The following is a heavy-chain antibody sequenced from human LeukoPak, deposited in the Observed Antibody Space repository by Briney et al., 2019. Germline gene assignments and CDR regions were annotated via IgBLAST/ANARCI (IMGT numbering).Heavy chain of an antibody. Sequence: GRSLRLSCAASGFTFSSYAMHWVRQAPGKGLKWVAVISYDGSNKYYADSVKGRFTISRDNSKDTLYLQMNSLRAEDTAVYYCARAPEVPAALPNWFDPWGQGTLVTVSS. CDR2: ISYDGSNK. J-gene: IGHJ5*02. CDR1: GFTFSSYA. D-gene: IGHD2-2*02. V-gene: IGHV3-30*01. CDR3: ARAPEVPAALPNWFDP.